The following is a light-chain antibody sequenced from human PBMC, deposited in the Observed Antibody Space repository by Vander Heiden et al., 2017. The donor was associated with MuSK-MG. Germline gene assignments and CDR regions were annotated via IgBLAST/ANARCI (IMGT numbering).Light chain of an antibody. Sequence: DIQMTQSPSSLSASVGDRVTITCRASQAISTFLAWYQQRPGKIPLLLIYGASTLQSGVPPRFSGSGSGTDFTLTINNLQPEDVATYYCQQYESEARTFGQGTKVEI. CDR1: QAISTF. CDR2: GAS. CDR3: QQYESEART. J-gene: IGKJ1*01. V-gene: IGKV1-27*01.